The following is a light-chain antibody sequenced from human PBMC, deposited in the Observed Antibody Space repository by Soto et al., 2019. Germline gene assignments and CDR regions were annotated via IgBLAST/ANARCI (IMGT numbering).Light chain of an antibody. J-gene: IGKJ1*01. Sequence: DIVMTQSPDSLAVSLGERATINCKSSQSVIYSANNKNCLAWYQQNPGQPPKLLIYWPSTRESGVPDRFSGSGSGTDFTLTISSLQAEDVAVYYCQQYLAIPRTFGQGTKVDIK. CDR1: QSVIYSANNKNC. V-gene: IGKV4-1*01. CDR3: QQYLAIPRT. CDR2: WPS.